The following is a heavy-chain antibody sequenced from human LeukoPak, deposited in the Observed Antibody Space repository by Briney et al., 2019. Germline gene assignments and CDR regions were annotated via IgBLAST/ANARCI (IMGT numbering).Heavy chain of an antibody. J-gene: IGHJ4*02. V-gene: IGHV3-30*02. CDR2: IRYDGSNK. D-gene: IGHD3-3*01. CDR3: ARDSISYYDFWSGYFLDY. Sequence: PGGSLRLSCAASGFTFSSYGMHWVRQAPGKGLEWVAFIRYDGSNKYYADSVKGRFTISRDNAKNSLYLQMNSLRAEDTAVYYCARDSISYYDFWSGYFLDYWGQGTLVTVSS. CDR1: GFTFSSYG.